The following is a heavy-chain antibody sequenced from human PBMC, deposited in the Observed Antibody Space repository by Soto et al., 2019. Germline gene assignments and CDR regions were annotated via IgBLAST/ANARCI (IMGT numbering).Heavy chain of an antibody. CDR2: IGIGSSTK. V-gene: IGHV3-48*01. CDR1: GFTFRNYG. D-gene: IGHD3-22*01. CDR3: ARDKLYYNDISGRPLNAFDV. J-gene: IGHJ3*01. Sequence: EVDLVESGGGLVQSGGSLRLSCAASGFTFRNYGMNWVRQAPGKGLEWVSYIGIGSSTKYYADSVKGRFTISRDNAKNSLYRQMNSLRAEDTSVYYCARDKLYYNDISGRPLNAFDVWGQGTMVTVSS.